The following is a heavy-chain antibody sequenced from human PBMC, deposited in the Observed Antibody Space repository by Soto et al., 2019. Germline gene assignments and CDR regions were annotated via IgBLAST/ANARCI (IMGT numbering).Heavy chain of an antibody. CDR3: AKDGGRKLRYSYSEPAYYYYGMDV. CDR2: IIPKLGSA. V-gene: IGHV1-69*13. CDR1: GGGNLRDYR. Sequence: ASVKVSCKASGGGNLRDYRTTWVRRAPGQGLEWMGGIIPKLGSANYAQNFQGRVTVTADESTNTVYMELRSLRAEDTAVYYCAKDGGRKLRYSYSEPAYYYYGMDVWGQGTTVTVSS. D-gene: IGHD5-18*01. J-gene: IGHJ6*02.